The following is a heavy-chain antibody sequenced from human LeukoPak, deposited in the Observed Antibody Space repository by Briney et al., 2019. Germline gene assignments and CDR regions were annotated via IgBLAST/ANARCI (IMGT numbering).Heavy chain of an antibody. Sequence: QPGGSLRLSCAASGFTFSSNWMHWVRQAPGRGLVWVSRVNNDGSSTTYADSVQGRFTISRDNAKNTLYLQMNSLRAEDAAVYYCAAPGNYASGPFDFWGQGTLVTVSS. CDR2: VNNDGSST. CDR1: GFTFSSNW. J-gene: IGHJ4*02. D-gene: IGHD3-10*01. V-gene: IGHV3-74*01. CDR3: AAPGNYASGPFDF.